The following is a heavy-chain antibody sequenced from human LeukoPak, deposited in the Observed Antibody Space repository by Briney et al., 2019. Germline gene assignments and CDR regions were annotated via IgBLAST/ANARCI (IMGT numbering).Heavy chain of an antibody. CDR3: ARDPGQYYSILTGYSDY. J-gene: IGHJ4*02. V-gene: IGHV3-21*01. CDR2: ISSSSSYI. CDR1: GFTFSSYS. Sequence: GGSLRLSCAASGFTFSSYSMNWVRQAPGKGLEWVSSISSSSSYIYYTDSVKGRFTISRDNAKNSLYLQMNNLRAEDTAVYYCARDPGQYYSILTGYSDYWGQGTLDTVSS. D-gene: IGHD3-9*01.